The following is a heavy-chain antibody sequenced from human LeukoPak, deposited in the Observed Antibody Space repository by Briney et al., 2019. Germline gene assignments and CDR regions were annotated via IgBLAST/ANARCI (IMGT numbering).Heavy chain of an antibody. CDR2: INPNSGGT. V-gene: IGHV1-2*06. Sequence: ASVKVSCKASGGTFSSYAISWVRQAPGQGLEWMGRINPNSGGTNYAQKFQGRVTMTRDTSISTAYMELSRLRTDDPAVYYWSAITGTTQFYYRGQGTLGTGPS. D-gene: IGHD1-7*01. CDR3: SAITGTTQFYY. J-gene: IGHJ4*02. CDR1: GGTFSSYA.